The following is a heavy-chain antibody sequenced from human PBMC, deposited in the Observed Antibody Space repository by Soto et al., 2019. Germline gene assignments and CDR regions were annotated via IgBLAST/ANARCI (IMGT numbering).Heavy chain of an antibody. CDR2: INVYNGNK. CDR3: ARDLAVGWFDP. CDR1: GYTFTSYS. Sequence: QVQLVQSGAEVKKPGASVKVSCKTSGYTFTSYSISWVRQAPGQGLEWMGWINVYNGNKKYAQNLQGRVTMTTDTSTSTAYMELRSLRSDDTAGYYCARDLAVGWFDPWGPGTLVTVSS. D-gene: IGHD2-2*01. J-gene: IGHJ5*02. V-gene: IGHV1-18*01.